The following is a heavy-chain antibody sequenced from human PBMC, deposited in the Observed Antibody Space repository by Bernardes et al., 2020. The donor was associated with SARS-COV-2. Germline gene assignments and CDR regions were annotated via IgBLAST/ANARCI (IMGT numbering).Heavy chain of an antibody. CDR2: IKQDGSEK. J-gene: IGHJ4*02. V-gene: IGHV3-7*01. Sequence: GGSLRLSCAASGFTFRSYWMSWVRQAPGKGLEWVANIKQDGSEKYYVDSVRGRFTISRDNAKNSLYLQMNSLRAEDTAIYYCAGLDTAMVGRGEGDYWGQGTLVTVSS. CDR3: AGLDTAMVGRGEGDY. CDR1: GFTFRSYW. D-gene: IGHD5-18*01.